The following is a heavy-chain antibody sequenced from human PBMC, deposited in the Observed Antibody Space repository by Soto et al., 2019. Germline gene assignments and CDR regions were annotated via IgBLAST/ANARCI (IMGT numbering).Heavy chain of an antibody. D-gene: IGHD3-10*01. V-gene: IGHV4-31*03. J-gene: IGHJ4*02. CDR1: GGSISSGGYY. CDR2: IYYSGST. Sequence: SETLSLTCTVSGGSISSGGYYWSWIRQHPGKGLEWIGYIYYSGSTYYNPSLKSRVTISVDTSKNQFSLKLSSVTAADTAVYSCERADTDDSVGYWGQGSLVTVSS. CDR3: ERADTDDSVGY.